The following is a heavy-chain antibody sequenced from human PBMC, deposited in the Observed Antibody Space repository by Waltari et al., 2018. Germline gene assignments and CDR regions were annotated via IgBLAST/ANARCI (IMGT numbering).Heavy chain of an antibody. Sequence: DVQLVESGGGLVQPGGSLRLSCGASGFTISRYWMSWVRQTPGSGLEWVANINYDGRQKYYVDSGKGRFTIARDTAKNSVGLQINSLRVEDTAVYYCAKSRGFEYWGQGALITVSS. J-gene: IGHJ4*02. CDR2: INYDGRQK. D-gene: IGHD2-2*01. CDR3: AKSRGFEY. V-gene: IGHV3-7*01. CDR1: GFTISRYW.